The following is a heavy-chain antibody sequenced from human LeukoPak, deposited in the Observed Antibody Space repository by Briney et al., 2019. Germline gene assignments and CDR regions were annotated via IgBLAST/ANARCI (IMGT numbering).Heavy chain of an antibody. V-gene: IGHV3-30*04. J-gene: IGHJ5*02. Sequence: PGGSLRLSCAASGFTFSSYAMHWVRQAPGKGLEWVAVISYDGSNKYYADSVKGRFTISRDNSKNTLYLQMNSLRAEDTAVYYCARESGPRSGFDPWGQGTLVTVSS. CDR1: GFTFSSYA. CDR3: ARESGPRSGFDP. D-gene: IGHD3-3*01. CDR2: ISYDGSNK.